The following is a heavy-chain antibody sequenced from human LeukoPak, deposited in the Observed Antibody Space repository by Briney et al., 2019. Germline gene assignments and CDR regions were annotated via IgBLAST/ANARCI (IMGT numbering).Heavy chain of an antibody. J-gene: IGHJ4*02. Sequence: GGSLRLSCAASGFTFSSYAMSWVRQAPGKGLEWVSAISGSGGSTYYADSVKGRFTISGDNSKNTLYLQMNSLRAEDTAVYYCAKDLFGGSYRTFDYWGQGTLVTVSS. D-gene: IGHD1-26*01. CDR3: AKDLFGGSYRTFDY. V-gene: IGHV3-23*01. CDR2: ISGSGGST. CDR1: GFTFSSYA.